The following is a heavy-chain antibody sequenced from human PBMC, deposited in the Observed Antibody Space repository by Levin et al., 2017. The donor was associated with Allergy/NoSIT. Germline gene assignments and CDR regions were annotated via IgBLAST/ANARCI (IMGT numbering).Heavy chain of an antibody. CDR3: ASLVVPDSGSRAYYYIMGV. CDR1: GFTFSDHY. Sequence: GESLKISCAASGFTFSDHYMDWVRQAPGKGLEWVARSRNNANSYTTEYAASVRGRFTISRDDSENSLYLQMNSLKTEDTAVYYCASLVVPDSGSRAYYYIMGVWGQGTTVTVSS. D-gene: IGHD1-26*01. CDR2: SRNNANSYTT. J-gene: IGHJ6*02. V-gene: IGHV3-72*01.